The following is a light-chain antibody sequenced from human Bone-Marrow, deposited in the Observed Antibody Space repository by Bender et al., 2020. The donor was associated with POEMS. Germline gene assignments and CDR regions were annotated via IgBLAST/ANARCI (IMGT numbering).Light chain of an antibody. CDR2: EDN. Sequence: SYELTQPPSVSVSPGQTASITCSGDKLGNKYVCWYQQKPGQSPVLVIYEDNKRPSGVPDRFSGSKSGTSASLAITGLQAEDEADYYCQSYDRSLSGSYVFGTGTKVTVL. V-gene: IGLV3-1*01. CDR3: QSYDRSLSGSYV. J-gene: IGLJ1*01. CDR1: KLGNKY.